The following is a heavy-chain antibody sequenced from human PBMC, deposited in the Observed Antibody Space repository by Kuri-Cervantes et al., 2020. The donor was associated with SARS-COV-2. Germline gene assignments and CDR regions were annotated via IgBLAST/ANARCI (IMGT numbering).Heavy chain of an antibody. CDR2: ITWDCGST. J-gene: IGHJ4*02. Sequence: WGSLRLSCAASGFTLDDNGMYWVRQTPGKGLEWVCCITWDCGSTFCADSVKGRFTISRDSSKNSLFLQMNSLRTEDTALYYCAKAMVRGVIITYYFDYWGQGTLVTVS. D-gene: IGHD3-10*01. V-gene: IGHV3-43D*03. CDR1: GFTLDDNG. CDR3: AKAMVRGVIITYYFDY.